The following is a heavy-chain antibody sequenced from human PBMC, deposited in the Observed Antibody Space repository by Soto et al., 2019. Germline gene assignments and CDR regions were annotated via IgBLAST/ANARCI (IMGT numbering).Heavy chain of an antibody. V-gene: IGHV3-21*01. CDR3: SRDKSLDY. J-gene: IGHJ4*01. CDR1: GFTFSSYS. CDR2: ISSSSSYI. Sequence: EVQLVESGGGMVKPGGSLRLYCAASGFTFSSYSMNWVRQAPGKGLEWVSAISSSSSYIYYEDSVKGRFTISRDNAKNSLYLQMNTLRAENTAVYYCSRDKSLDYWGHGTLVTLSS.